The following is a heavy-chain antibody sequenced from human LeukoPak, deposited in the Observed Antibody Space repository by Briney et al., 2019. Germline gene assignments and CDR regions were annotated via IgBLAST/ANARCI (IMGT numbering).Heavy chain of an antibody. CDR2: IWYDGSNK. D-gene: IGHD4-17*01. V-gene: IGHV3-33*01. Sequence: GGSLRLSCAASGFTFSSYGMHWVRQAPGMGLEWVAVIWYDGSNKYYADSVKGRLTISRDNSKIMLYLQMSSLRAEDTAVYYCARDNYGDYVRINYYYGMDVWGQGTTVTVSS. J-gene: IGHJ6*02. CDR3: ARDNYGDYVRINYYYGMDV. CDR1: GFTFSSYG.